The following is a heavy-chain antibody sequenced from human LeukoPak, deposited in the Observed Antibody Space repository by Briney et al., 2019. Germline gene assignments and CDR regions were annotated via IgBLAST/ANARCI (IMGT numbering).Heavy chain of an antibody. CDR3: AKVPRGAYYYDSSGFPKCFDY. D-gene: IGHD3-22*01. Sequence: GGSLRLSCTASGFILGDYAMSWVRQAPGKGLEWVSAISGSGGSTYYADSVKGRFTISRDNSKNTLYLQMNSLRAEDTAVYYCAKVPRGAYYYDSSGFPKCFDYWGQGTLVTVSS. J-gene: IGHJ4*02. CDR1: GFILGDYA. CDR2: ISGSGGST. V-gene: IGHV3-23*01.